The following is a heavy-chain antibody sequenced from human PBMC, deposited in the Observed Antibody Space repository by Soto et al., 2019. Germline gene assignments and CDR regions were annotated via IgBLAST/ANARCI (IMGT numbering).Heavy chain of an antibody. CDR3: ARDAQSLQQLVPYGMDV. J-gene: IGHJ6*02. CDR2: IIPILTTP. D-gene: IGHD6-13*01. Sequence: SVKVSCKASGGIFSIYGFSWVRQAPGQGPEWIGGIIPILTTPNYAQKFQGRVTIVADESTTTVYMELSSVTAADTAVYYCARDAQSLQQLVPYGMDVWGQGTTVTVSS. V-gene: IGHV1-69*13. CDR1: GGIFSIYG.